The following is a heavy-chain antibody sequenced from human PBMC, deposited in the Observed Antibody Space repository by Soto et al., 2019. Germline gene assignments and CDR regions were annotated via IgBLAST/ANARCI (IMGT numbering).Heavy chain of an antibody. CDR3: ARGGVY. D-gene: IGHD2-8*01. CDR2: ISGSGSTI. Sequence: GGSLRLSCEATGFTFSSHEMNWIRQTPGKRLEWIAKISGSGSTINYADSVKGRFTISRDNVQRTLHLQMDSLRVEDTGVYYCARGGVYWGRGTLVTVS. J-gene: IGHJ1*01. CDR1: GFTFSSHE. V-gene: IGHV3-48*03.